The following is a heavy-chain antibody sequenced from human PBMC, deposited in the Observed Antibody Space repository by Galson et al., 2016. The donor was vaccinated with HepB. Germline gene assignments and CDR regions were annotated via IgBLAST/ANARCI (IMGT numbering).Heavy chain of an antibody. J-gene: IGHJ3*02. D-gene: IGHD5-12*01. CDR2: INQEGSEN. CDR3: ARDPGYSAFDI. CDR1: GFTFGSYW. V-gene: IGHV3-7*04. Sequence: SLRLSCAASGFTFGSYWMSWVRQAPGKGLELAANINQEGSENSYVDSAKGRFTISRDNAKNSLYLQMNSLRAEDTAVYFCARDPGYSAFDIWGQGTMVTVSS.